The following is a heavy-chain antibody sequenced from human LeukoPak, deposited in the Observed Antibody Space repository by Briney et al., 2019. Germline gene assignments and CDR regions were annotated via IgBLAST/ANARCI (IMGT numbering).Heavy chain of an antibody. V-gene: IGHV4-59*08. CDR3: ALFRGVVDY. Sequence: SETLSLTCTVSGGSISSYYWSWIRQPPGKGLEWIGYIYYSGSTNYNPSLKSRVTISVDTSKNQFSLKLSSVTAADTAVYYCALFRGVVDYWGQGTLVTVSS. CDR2: IYYSGST. J-gene: IGHJ4*02. CDR1: GGSISSYY. D-gene: IGHD3-10*01.